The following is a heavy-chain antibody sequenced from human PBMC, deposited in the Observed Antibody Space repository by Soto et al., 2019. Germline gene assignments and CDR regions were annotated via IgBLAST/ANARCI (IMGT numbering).Heavy chain of an antibody. J-gene: IGHJ6*02. Sequence: SETLSLTCTVSSGTISSRSRYWAWIRQPPGKGLEWIGVIDDSGSTHYSESLKSRVTISVDTSKNQFSLKVSSVTATDTAVYYCARQGRNTRIVLIKHYATDFWGQGTAVTVSS. CDR1: SGTISSRSRY. CDR3: ARQGRNTRIVLIKHYATDF. D-gene: IGHD1-1*01. V-gene: IGHV4-39*01. CDR2: IDDSGST.